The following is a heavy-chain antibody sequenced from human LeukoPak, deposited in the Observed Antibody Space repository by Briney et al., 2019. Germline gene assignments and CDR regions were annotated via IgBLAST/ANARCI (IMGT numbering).Heavy chain of an antibody. D-gene: IGHD2-15*01. Sequence: GGSLSPSCAASGFTFDDYAMHWVRQAPGKGLEWVSGISWNSGSMAYADSVKGRFTVSRDNAKNSLYLQMNSLRAEDMALYYCAKQSGSGAYGAFDIRGQGTMVTVSS. CDR2: ISWNSGSM. CDR1: GFTFDDYA. J-gene: IGHJ3*02. CDR3: AKQSGSGAYGAFDI. V-gene: IGHV3-9*03.